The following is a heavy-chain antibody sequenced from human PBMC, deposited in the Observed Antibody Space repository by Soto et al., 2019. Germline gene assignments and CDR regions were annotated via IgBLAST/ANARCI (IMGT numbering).Heavy chain of an antibody. CDR2: IIPMYDSA. CDR3: ATWRTYSGSYCFDY. CDR1: GGTFKTYT. Sequence: QVQLVQSGAELKKPGSSVNVSCAASGGTFKTYTINWVRQAPGQGLEWIGQIIPMYDSANYAKRFQGRVNISEKKYTNITYMELSSMRSEDTALYYCATWRTYSGSYCFDYWGQGTLVSVSS. D-gene: IGHD1-26*01. V-gene: IGHV1-69*06. J-gene: IGHJ4*02.